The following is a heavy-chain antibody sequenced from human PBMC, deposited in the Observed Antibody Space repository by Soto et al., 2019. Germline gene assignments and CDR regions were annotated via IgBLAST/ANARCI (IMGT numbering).Heavy chain of an antibody. Sequence: QVLLRESGPGLVKPSETLSLTCSVSGGSISSYFLHWIRQAPGKGLEWIGYMYFNESTNYNPSLKSRVTISLDTSKSLFSLKLSSVTAADTAMYYCARDHKEAFDIWGQGTLVTVSS. V-gene: IGHV4-59*01. CDR3: ARDHKEAFDI. J-gene: IGHJ3*02. CDR1: GGSISSYF. CDR2: MYFNEST.